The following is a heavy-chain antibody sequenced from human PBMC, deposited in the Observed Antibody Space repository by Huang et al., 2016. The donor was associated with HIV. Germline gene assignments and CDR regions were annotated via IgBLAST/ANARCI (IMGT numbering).Heavy chain of an antibody. CDR3: ARGPIIYAAGSSLNWLDP. Sequence: QVQLVQSGAEVKKPGASVKVSCKTSGYNFNNYGITWLRQAPGQGLEWMGWLNRYSGDTNYPQKLQGRVTMTKDTSPRTVSMELMSLTSDYTAVYFCARGPIIYAAGSSLNWLDPWGQGTLVIVSS. CDR2: LNRYSGDT. V-gene: IGHV1-18*01. J-gene: IGHJ5*02. CDR1: GYNFNNYG. D-gene: IGHD3-10*01.